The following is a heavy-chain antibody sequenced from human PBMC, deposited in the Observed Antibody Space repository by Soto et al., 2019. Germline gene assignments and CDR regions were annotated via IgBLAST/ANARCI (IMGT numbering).Heavy chain of an antibody. CDR3: ARDTEVTNYYYYGMDV. V-gene: IGHV3-33*01. Sequence: GGSLRLSCAASGFTFSSYGMHWVRKAPGKRLEWVAVIWYDGSNKYYADSVKGRFTISRDNSKNTLYLQMNSLRAEDTAVYYCARDTEVTNYYYYGMDVWGQGTTVTVSS. CDR2: IWYDGSNK. CDR1: GFTFSSYG. J-gene: IGHJ6*02. D-gene: IGHD2-21*02.